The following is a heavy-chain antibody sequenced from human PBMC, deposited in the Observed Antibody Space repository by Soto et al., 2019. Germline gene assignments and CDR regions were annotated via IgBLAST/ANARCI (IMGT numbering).Heavy chain of an antibody. CDR1: GYTFTSYG. J-gene: IGHJ4*02. CDR3: VPRKGDPFT. D-gene: IGHD3-16*01. Sequence: ASVKVSCKASGYTFTSYGIIWVRQAPGQGLEWMGWISAYNGNTYYADSVKGRFTISRDNSKNTLSLQMNSLRVEDSAVYYCVPRKGDPFTWGPGTLVTVSS. CDR2: ISAYNGNT. V-gene: IGHV1-18*01.